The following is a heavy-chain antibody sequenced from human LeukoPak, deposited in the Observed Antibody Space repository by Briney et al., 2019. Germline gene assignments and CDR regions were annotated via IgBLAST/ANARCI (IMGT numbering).Heavy chain of an antibody. V-gene: IGHV4-61*02. CDR3: ARDRSYDYGDYVFFY. D-gene: IGHD4-17*01. CDR1: GGSISSGPYY. CDR2: IYTSGST. Sequence: SETLSLTCTVSGGSISSGPYYWSWIRQPAGKGLEWIGRIYTSGSTNYNPSLKSRVTISLDTSKNQFSLKLSSVTAADTAVYYCARDRSYDYGDYVFFYWGQGTLVTVSS. J-gene: IGHJ4*02.